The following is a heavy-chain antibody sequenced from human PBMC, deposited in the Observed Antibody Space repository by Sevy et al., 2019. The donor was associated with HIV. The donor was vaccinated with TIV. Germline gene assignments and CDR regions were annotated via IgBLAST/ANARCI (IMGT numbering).Heavy chain of an antibody. D-gene: IGHD3-10*01. J-gene: IGHJ4*02. CDR1: GYSLTKLS. V-gene: IGHV1-18*01. CDR2: ISAYSGNT. Sequence: ASVKVSCKVSGYSLTKLSINWVRQAPEQGLEWMGWISAYSGNTNYAQNLQGRVTMTTDTSTTTAYMELRSLRFDDTAVYYCARTSSYGSGNYFDYWGQGTLVTVSS. CDR3: ARTSSYGSGNYFDY.